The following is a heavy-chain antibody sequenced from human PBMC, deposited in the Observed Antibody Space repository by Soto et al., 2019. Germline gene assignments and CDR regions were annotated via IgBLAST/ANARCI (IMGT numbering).Heavy chain of an antibody. D-gene: IGHD6-6*01. CDR3: AIMSIAARSVRYYYYGMEV. J-gene: IGHJ6*01. Sequence: GASVKVSCKAAGCTFSSYASSWVRQAPGQGLEWMGGIIPIFGTANYAQKFQGRVTITADESTSTAYMELSSLRSEDTAVYYCAIMSIAARSVRYYYYGMEVLGQGTLVTVSS. CDR2: IIPIFGTA. V-gene: IGHV1-69*13. CDR1: GCTFSSYA.